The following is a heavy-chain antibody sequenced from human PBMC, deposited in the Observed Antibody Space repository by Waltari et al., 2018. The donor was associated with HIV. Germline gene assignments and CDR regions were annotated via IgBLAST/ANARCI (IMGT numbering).Heavy chain of an antibody. CDR3: ARPAPTYYYDSSGYSNDAFDI. J-gene: IGHJ3*02. CDR1: GGSISSSSYY. V-gene: IGHV4-39*01. CDR2: IYYSGST. D-gene: IGHD3-22*01. Sequence: QLQLQESGPGLVKPSETLSLTCTVSGGSISSSSYYWGWIRQPPGKGLEWIGSIYYSGSTYYNPSLKSRVTISVDTSKNQFSLKLSSVTAADTAVYYCARPAPTYYYDSSGYSNDAFDIWGQGTMVTVSS.